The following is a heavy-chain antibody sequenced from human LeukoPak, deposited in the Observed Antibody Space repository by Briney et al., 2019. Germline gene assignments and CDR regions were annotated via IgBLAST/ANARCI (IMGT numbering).Heavy chain of an antibody. Sequence: SETLSLTCTVSGGSISSYYWSWIRQPPGKGLEWIGYIYYSGSTNYNPSLKSRDTISVDTSKNQFSLKLSSVAAADTAVYYCARHSGWLRLLSGAYAFDIWGQGTMVTVSS. V-gene: IGHV4-59*08. D-gene: IGHD5-12*01. CDR3: ARHSGWLRLLSGAYAFDI. J-gene: IGHJ3*02. CDR2: IYYSGST. CDR1: GGSISSYY.